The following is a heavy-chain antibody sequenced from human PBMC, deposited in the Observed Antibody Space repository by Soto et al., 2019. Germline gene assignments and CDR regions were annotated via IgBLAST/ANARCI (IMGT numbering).Heavy chain of an antibody. CDR3: AHRPRGYSYHFDY. V-gene: IGHV2-5*02. CDR1: GFSLTTRGVG. CDR2: IYWDDDE. J-gene: IGHJ4*02. D-gene: IGHD5-18*01. Sequence: QITLKESGPTLVKPTQTLTLTCTFSGFSLTTRGVGVGWIRQPPGKALEWLALIYWDDDEGYNPSLKSRLTIPNDTSKNQVVLTMPYMDPVDTATSYCAHRPRGYSYHFDYWGQGTLVTVSS.